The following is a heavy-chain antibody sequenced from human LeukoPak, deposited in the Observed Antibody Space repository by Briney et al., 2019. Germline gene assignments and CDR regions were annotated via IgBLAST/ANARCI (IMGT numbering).Heavy chain of an antibody. D-gene: IGHD3-22*01. CDR1: GGSISSYY. V-gene: IGHV4-59*01. CDR3: ARDRRYYDSSGYPAPYFDY. J-gene: IGHJ4*02. Sequence: SETLSLTCTVSGGSISSYYWSWIRQPPGKGLEWIGYIYYSGSTNYNPSLKSRVTISVDTSKNQFSLKLSSVTAADTAVYYCARDRRYYDSSGYPAPYFDYWGQGTLVTVSS. CDR2: IYYSGST.